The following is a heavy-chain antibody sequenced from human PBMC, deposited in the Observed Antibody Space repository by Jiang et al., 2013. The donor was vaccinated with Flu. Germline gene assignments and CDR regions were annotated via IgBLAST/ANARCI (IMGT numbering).Heavy chain of an antibody. CDR2: INPNSGGT. Sequence: GAEVKKPGASVKVSCKASGYTFTGYYMHWVRQAPGQGLEWMGWINPNSGGTNYAQKFQGRVTMTRDTSISTAYMELSRLRSDDTAVYYCARVDIVATIAAWLGYYYYGMDVWGQGTTVTVSS. D-gene: IGHD5-12*01. V-gene: IGHV1-2*02. J-gene: IGHJ6*02. CDR3: ARVDIVATIAAWLGYYYYGMDV. CDR1: GYTFTGYY.